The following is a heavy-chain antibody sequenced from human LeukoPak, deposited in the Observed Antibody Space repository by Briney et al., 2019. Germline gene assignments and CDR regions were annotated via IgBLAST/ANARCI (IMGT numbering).Heavy chain of an antibody. CDR1: GFTVSSNY. CDR2: IYSGGST. J-gene: IGHJ6*04. D-gene: IGHD3-10*01. Sequence: PGGSVRLSCAASGFTVSSNYMSWVRQAPGKGRQGVSGIYSGGSTYYADSVKGRFTISRDNSKNTLYLQMNSLRAEDTAVYYCARGRSYGSGSYSVKYYYGMDVWGKGTTVTVSS. V-gene: IGHV3-53*01. CDR3: ARGRSYGSGSYSVKYYYGMDV.